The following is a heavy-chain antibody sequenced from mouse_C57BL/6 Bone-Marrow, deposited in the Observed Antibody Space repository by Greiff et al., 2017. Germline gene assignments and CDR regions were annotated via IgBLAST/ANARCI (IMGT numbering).Heavy chain of an antibody. CDR3: AKGAYYYGSSYDWFAY. CDR2: IYPGSGNT. Sequence: VQGVESGPELVKPGASVKISCKASGYSFTSYYIHWVKQRPGQGLEWIGWIYPGSGNTKYNEKFKGKAKLTADTSSSTAYMQLSSLTSEDSAVYYCAKGAYYYGSSYDWFAYWGQGTLVTVSA. D-gene: IGHD1-1*01. V-gene: IGHV1-66*01. CDR1: GYSFTSYY. J-gene: IGHJ3*01.